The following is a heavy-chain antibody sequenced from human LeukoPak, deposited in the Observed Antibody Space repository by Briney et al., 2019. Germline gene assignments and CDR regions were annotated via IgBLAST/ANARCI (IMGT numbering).Heavy chain of an antibody. Sequence: GGSLRLSCAVSGFTFSGFWMSWSRQAPGKGLEWVASINSDGSEGYYADVVKGRFTISRDNAKNSLYLQLNSLRAEDTAVYYCARSSYSSSSSVWGQGTMVTVSS. CDR3: ARSSYSSSSSV. CDR1: GFTFSGFW. D-gene: IGHD6-6*01. CDR2: INSDGSEG. V-gene: IGHV3-7*03. J-gene: IGHJ3*01.